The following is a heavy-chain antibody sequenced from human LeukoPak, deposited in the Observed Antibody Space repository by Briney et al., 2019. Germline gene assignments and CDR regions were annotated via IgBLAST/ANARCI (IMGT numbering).Heavy chain of an antibody. V-gene: IGHV4-61*02. D-gene: IGHD2-15*01. Sequence: PSETLSLTCTVSGGSISSGSYYWSWIRQPAGKGLEWIGRIYTSGSTNYNPSLKSRVTISVDASKNQFSLKLSSVTAADTAVYYCVRVVRVVVVAATRGYYYYYMDVWGKGTTVTVSS. CDR3: VRVVRVVVVAATRGYYYYYMDV. CDR2: IYTSGST. J-gene: IGHJ6*03. CDR1: GGSISSGSYY.